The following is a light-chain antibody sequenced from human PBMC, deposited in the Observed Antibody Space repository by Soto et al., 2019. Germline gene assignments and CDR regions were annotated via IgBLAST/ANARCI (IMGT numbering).Light chain of an antibody. Sequence: ALTQPPSVSGSPGQSVAISCTGTSSDFGAYNRVSWYQQPPGTAPKLMIYDVNNRPSGVPDRFSGSKSGNTASLTISGFQTEDEADYYCCSFAGSSNLYVFGTGTKVTVL. CDR3: CSFAGSSNLYV. CDR2: DVN. CDR1: SSDFGAYNR. V-gene: IGLV2-18*02. J-gene: IGLJ1*01.